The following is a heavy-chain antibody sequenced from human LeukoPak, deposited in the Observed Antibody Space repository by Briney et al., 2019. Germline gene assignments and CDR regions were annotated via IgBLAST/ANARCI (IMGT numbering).Heavy chain of an antibody. J-gene: IGHJ4*02. Sequence: ASVKVSCKTSGYTFTKHPMHWVRQAPGQRLEWMGWINTDNGNTKYSEKFQGRVAITRDTSASTAYMELNSLTSEDTALYYCAPLIGAYSDYWGQGTLVTVSS. CDR2: INTDNGNT. V-gene: IGHV1-3*04. CDR3: APLIGAYSDY. CDR1: GYTFTKHP. D-gene: IGHD3-10*01.